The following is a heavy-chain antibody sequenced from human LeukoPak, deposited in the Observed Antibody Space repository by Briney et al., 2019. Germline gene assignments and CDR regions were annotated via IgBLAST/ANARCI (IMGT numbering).Heavy chain of an antibody. J-gene: IGHJ4*02. V-gene: IGHV4-39*02. CDR3: ARTLNSLAVAGPFEY. D-gene: IGHD6-19*01. Sequence: PSETLSLTCNVSSDSISSNNYYWGWIRQPPGKGLEWIGSIFYSGSTYYNPSHKSRVTISVDTSKNHFSLKLNSVTATDTAVYYCARTLNSLAVAGPFEYWGQGTLVTVSS. CDR1: SDSISSNNYY. CDR2: IFYSGST.